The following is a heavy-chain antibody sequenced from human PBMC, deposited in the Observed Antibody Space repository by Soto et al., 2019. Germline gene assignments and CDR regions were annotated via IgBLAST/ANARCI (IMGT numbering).Heavy chain of an antibody. Sequence: EVQLLEAGGGLVQPGGSLRLSCAASGFTFSSYAMSWVRQAPGKGLEWVSAISGSGGSTYYADSVKGRFTISSDNSKNTLYLQMNSLRAEETAVSYCGKDRRGYSSGWYVGYWGQGTLVTVSS. CDR2: ISGSGGST. J-gene: IGHJ4*02. V-gene: IGHV3-23*01. CDR1: GFTFSSYA. D-gene: IGHD6-19*01. CDR3: GKDRRGYSSGWYVGY.